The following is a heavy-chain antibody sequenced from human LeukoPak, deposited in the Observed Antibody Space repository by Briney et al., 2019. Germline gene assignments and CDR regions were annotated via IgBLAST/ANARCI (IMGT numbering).Heavy chain of an antibody. Sequence: SETLSLNXTVSGGSISSYYWSWIRQPPGKGLEWIGYIYYSGSTNYNPSLKSRVTISVDTSKNQFSLKLSSVTAADTAVYYCARCMTTVTTANFDYWGQGTLVTVSS. CDR3: ARCMTTVTTANFDY. CDR2: IYYSGST. D-gene: IGHD4-17*01. CDR1: GGSISSYY. V-gene: IGHV4-59*01. J-gene: IGHJ4*02.